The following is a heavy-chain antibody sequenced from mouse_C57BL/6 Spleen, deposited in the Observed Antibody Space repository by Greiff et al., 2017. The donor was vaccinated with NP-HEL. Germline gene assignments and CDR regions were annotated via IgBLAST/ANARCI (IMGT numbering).Heavy chain of an antibody. CDR1: GFSFNTYA. CDR3: VGIIYYGRGYAMDY. CDR2: IRSKSNNYAT. V-gene: IGHV10-1*01. J-gene: IGHJ4*01. Sequence: EVQGVESGGGLVQPKGSLKLSCAASGFSFNTYAMNWVRQAPGKGLEWVARIRSKSNNYATYYADSVKDRFTISRDDSESMLYLQMNNLKTEDTAMYYCVGIIYYGRGYAMDYWGQGTSVTVSS. D-gene: IGHD1-1*01.